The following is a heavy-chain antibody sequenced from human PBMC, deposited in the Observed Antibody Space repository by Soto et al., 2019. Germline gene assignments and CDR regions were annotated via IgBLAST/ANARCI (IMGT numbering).Heavy chain of an antibody. J-gene: IGHJ4*02. CDR3: ARGKFYFDN. CDR1: GYRFTTYA. Sequence: QVQLVQSETEVKKPGASVKVSCKASGYRFTTYAITWVRQAPGQGLEWMGWISPHNNNTEYVQKFQGRVAMTADTSTSTTYMAGRSLRSDDTALYYCARGKFYFDNWGEGTLVTVSS. V-gene: IGHV1-18*01. CDR2: ISPHNNNT.